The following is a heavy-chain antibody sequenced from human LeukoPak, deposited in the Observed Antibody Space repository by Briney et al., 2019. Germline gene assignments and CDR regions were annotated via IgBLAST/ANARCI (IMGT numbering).Heavy chain of an antibody. CDR2: INHNGNVN. CDR3: ARGRGLDV. Sequence: GRSLRLSCAASGFTFSSYAMHWVRQAPGKGLEWVASINHNGNVNYYVDSVKGRSTISRDNAKNSLCLQMSNLRAEDTAVYFCARGRGLDVWGQGATVTVSS. CDR1: GFTFSSYA. J-gene: IGHJ6*02. V-gene: IGHV3-7*03.